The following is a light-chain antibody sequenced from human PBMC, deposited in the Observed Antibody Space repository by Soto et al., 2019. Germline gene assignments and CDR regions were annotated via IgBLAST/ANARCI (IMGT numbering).Light chain of an antibody. V-gene: IGKV3-11*01. J-gene: IGKJ5*01. Sequence: EIVLTQSPATLSLSPGERATLSCRASQSVYTYLAWYQQKPGQAPMLLIYDASNRATGIPARFSGSGTGTDFTLTISSLEPEDFAVYYCQQRSNWPTFGQGTRLE. CDR2: DAS. CDR3: QQRSNWPT. CDR1: QSVYTY.